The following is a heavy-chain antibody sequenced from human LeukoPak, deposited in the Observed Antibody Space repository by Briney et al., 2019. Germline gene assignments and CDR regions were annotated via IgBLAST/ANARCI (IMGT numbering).Heavy chain of an antibody. Sequence: GGSLRLSCAASGFTFSSYAMHWVRQAPGKGLEWVAVISYDGSNKYYADSVKGRFTISRDNSMNTLYLQMNSLRAEDTAVYYCARDRNGDPRYYFDYWGQGTLVTVSS. J-gene: IGHJ4*02. V-gene: IGHV3-30-3*01. CDR2: ISYDGSNK. D-gene: IGHD4-17*01. CDR3: ARDRNGDPRYYFDY. CDR1: GFTFSSYA.